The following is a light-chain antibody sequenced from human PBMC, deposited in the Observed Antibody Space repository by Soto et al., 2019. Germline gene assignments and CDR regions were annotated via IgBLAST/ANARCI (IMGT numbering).Light chain of an antibody. V-gene: IGKV3-20*01. CDR1: QSISSSF. CDR2: GAS. CDR3: QQYGSSPPLT. Sequence: EFVLTQSPGKLSLSPGERATLSCRASQSISSSFLAWYQQKPGQAPRLLIYGASSRGTGIPARFSGSGSGTDFTLTISRLEPEDFAVYYCQQYGSSPPLTFSGGTKVEIK. J-gene: IGKJ4*01.